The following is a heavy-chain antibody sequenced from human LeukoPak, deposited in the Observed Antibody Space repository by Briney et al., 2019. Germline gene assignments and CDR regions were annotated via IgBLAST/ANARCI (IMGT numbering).Heavy chain of an antibody. D-gene: IGHD2-2*01. V-gene: IGHV3-7*01. J-gene: IGHJ3*02. CDR3: ARERGSCTSCYEAFDI. CDR1: GFTFSSYW. Sequence: GGSLRLSCAASGFTFSSYWMSWVRQAPGKGLEWVANIKQDGSEKYYVDSVKGRFTISRDNAKNSLYLQMNSLRAEDTAVYYCARERGSCTSCYEAFDIWGQGTMVTVSS. CDR2: IKQDGSEK.